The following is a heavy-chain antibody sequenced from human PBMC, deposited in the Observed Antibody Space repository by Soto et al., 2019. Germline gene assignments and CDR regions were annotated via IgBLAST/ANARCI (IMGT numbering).Heavy chain of an antibody. CDR2: LSGSGGST. J-gene: IGHJ4*02. V-gene: IGHV3-23*01. D-gene: IGHD3-10*01. CDR1: GFSFIKYA. Sequence: GGSLRLSCAASGFSFIKYAMSWVRQAPGKGLEWVSGLSGSGGSTSSADSVKGRFAISRDNSRDTLYLQMNSLRDGDTAIYYCARGFSAGKGSPPDYWGQGTLVTVSS. CDR3: ARGFSAGKGSPPDY.